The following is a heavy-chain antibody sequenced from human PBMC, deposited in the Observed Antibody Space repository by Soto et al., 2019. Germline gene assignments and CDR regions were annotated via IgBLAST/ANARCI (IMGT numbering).Heavy chain of an antibody. CDR1: GYTFTSYA. V-gene: IGHV1-3*01. CDR3: ARDAGSDGMDV. CDR2: INAGNGNT. J-gene: IGHJ6*02. Sequence: ASVKVSGKASGYTFTSYAMHWVRQAPGQRLEWMGWINAGNGNTKYSQKFQGRVTITRDTSASTAYMELSSLRSEDTAVYYCARDAGSDGMDVWGQGTTVTVSS.